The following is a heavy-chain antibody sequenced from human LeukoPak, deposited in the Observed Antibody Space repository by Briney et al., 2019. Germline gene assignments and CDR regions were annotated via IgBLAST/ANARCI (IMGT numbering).Heavy chain of an antibody. D-gene: IGHD2-21*02. Sequence: GGSLRLSCAASGFTFSSYSMNWVRQAPGKGLEWVSSISSSSSYIYYADSVKGRFTISRDNAKNSLYLQMNSLRAEDTAVYYCARGGDFNWFDPWGQGTLVTVSS. CDR3: ARGGDFNWFDP. V-gene: IGHV3-21*01. CDR1: GFTFSSYS. CDR2: ISSSSSYI. J-gene: IGHJ5*02.